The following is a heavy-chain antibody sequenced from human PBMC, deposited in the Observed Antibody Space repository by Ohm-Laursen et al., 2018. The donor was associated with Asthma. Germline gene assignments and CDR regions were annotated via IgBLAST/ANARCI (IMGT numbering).Heavy chain of an antibody. CDR2: IKSKTDGGTT. D-gene: IGHD3-16*02. CDR1: GFTFSSYA. V-gene: IGHV3-15*01. J-gene: IGHJ4*02. Sequence: GSLRLSCAASGFTFSSYAMRWVRQAPGKGLEWVGRIKSKTDGGTTDYAAPVKGRFTISRDDSKNTLYLQMNSLKTEDTAVYYCTTDRYYDYIWGSYRTYYFDYWGQETLVTVSS. CDR3: TTDRYYDYIWGSYRTYYFDY.